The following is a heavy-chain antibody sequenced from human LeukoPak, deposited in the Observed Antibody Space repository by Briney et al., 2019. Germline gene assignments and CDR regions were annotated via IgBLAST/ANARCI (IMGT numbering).Heavy chain of an antibody. Sequence: GESLKISCKGSGYSFTSYWIGLVRQMPGKGLEWMGIIYPGDSDTRYSPSFQGQVTISADKSISTAYLQWSSLKASDTAMYYCARQHPGDIVVVPAAYTHAFDIWGQGTMVTVSS. D-gene: IGHD2-2*01. V-gene: IGHV5-51*01. CDR1: GYSFTSYW. CDR2: IYPGDSDT. J-gene: IGHJ3*02. CDR3: ARQHPGDIVVVPAAYTHAFDI.